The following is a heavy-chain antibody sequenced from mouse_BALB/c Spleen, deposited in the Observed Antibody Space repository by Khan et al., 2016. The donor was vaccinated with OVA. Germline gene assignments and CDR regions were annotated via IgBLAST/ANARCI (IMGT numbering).Heavy chain of an antibody. J-gene: IGHJ3*01. CDR3: TRHGYVAWFTY. CDR1: GYSFTSYY. V-gene: IGHV1-42*01. D-gene: IGHD2-2*01. Sequence: VQLKESGPELVKPGASVKISCKASGYSFTSYYIHWLMQSPGKSLGWIGYIDPFSGVTTYNQKFKGKATLTVDKSSSTAYIHLSNLTSEGSAVYYFTRHGYVAWFTYWGQGTLVTVSA. CDR2: IDPFSGVT.